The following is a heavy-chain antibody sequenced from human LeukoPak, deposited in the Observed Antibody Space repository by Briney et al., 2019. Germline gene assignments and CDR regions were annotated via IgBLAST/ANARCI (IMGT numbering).Heavy chain of an antibody. CDR2: ISVDGTKT. J-gene: IGHJ4*02. Sequence: PGRSLRLSCAVSGFTLSYYPMHWVRQAPGKGLEWVAVISVDGTKTYYADSVKGRFTISRDNSKSTVYLEMDGMRTEDTALYYCARDWAGQNEFAGPLDYWGQGALVTVSS. CDR1: GFTLSYYP. D-gene: IGHD3-16*01. V-gene: IGHV3-30*04. CDR3: ARDWAGQNEFAGPLDY.